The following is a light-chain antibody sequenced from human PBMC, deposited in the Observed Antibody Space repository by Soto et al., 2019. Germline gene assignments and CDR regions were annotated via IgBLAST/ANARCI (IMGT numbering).Light chain of an antibody. J-gene: IGKJ5*01. CDR1: QSISDW. V-gene: IGKV1-5*01. CDR3: QQVNSYPPT. Sequence: DIQMTQSPSTLSASVGDRVTITCRASQSISDWLAWYQQKPGKAPKLLIYDVSSLESGVPSRFSGSRSGTEFTLTISSLQPEDFATYYCQQVNSYPPTFGQGTRLEIK. CDR2: DVS.